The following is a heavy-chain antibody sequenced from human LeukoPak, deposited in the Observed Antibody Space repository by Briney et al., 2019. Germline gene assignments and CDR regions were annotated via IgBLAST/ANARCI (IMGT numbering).Heavy chain of an antibody. CDR3: AKAPVAGNGPLNWFDP. D-gene: IGHD6-19*01. CDR2: ISGSGGST. J-gene: IGHJ5*02. V-gene: IGHV3-23*01. Sequence: AGGSLRLSCAASGFTFSTYAMSWVRQAPGKGLEWVSAISGSGGSTYYADSVKGRFTISRDNSKNTLYLQMNSLRAEDTAVYYCAKAPVAGNGPLNWFDPWGQGTLVTVSS. CDR1: GFTFSTYA.